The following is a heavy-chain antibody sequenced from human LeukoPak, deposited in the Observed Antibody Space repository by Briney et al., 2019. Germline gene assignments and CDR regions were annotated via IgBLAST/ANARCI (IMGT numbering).Heavy chain of an antibody. CDR2: IYYSGST. D-gene: IGHD6-6*01. J-gene: IGHJ4*02. CDR1: GGSIGSYY. V-gene: IGHV4-59*01. CDR3: AKSYSSSSPFDY. Sequence: PSETLSLTCTDSGGSIGSYYWSWIRQPPGKGLEWIGYIYYSGSTNYNPSLKSRVTISVDTSKNQFSLKLSSVTAADTAVYYCAKSYSSSSPFDYWGQGTLVTVSS.